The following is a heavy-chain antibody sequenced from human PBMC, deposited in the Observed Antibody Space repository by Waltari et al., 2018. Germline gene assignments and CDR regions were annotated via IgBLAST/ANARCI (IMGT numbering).Heavy chain of an antibody. J-gene: IGHJ4*02. D-gene: IGHD6-13*01. Sequence: QVQLQESGPGLLNPSETLSLTCAVSGYSIRSGYYWGWVRQPPGKGLEWIGSVYHSGNTYYNPSLKSRLSISADTSNNQLSLKLSSVTAADTAVYYCARGAAAGSGPLIDYWGQEILVTVSS. CDR2: VYHSGNT. CDR1: GYSIRSGYY. V-gene: IGHV4-38-2*01. CDR3: ARGAAAGSGPLIDY.